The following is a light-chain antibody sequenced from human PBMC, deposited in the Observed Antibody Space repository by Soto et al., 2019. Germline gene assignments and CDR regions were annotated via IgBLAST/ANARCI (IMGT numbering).Light chain of an antibody. CDR3: QQYTNWPPNT. V-gene: IGKV3-15*01. CDR2: GAS. Sequence: EIVLTQSPGTLSLSPGERATLSCRASQSVSSSYLAWYQQKPGQAPRLLIYGASIRAAGIPARFSGSGSGTEFSLTISSLQSEDLAVYYCQQYTNWPPNTFGQGTRLEIK. J-gene: IGKJ5*01. CDR1: QSVSSSY.